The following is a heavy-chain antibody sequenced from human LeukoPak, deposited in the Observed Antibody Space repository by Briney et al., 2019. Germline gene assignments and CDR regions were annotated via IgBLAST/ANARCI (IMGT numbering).Heavy chain of an antibody. D-gene: IGHD2-2*01. V-gene: IGHV1-2*02. Sequence: GASVKVSCKASGYTFIDHYIHWVRQAPGQGPEWMGWINPRSGGTEYAQKFQGRVTMTRDTSINTAYMELTRLTSDDTAVDYCARDAMSDYWGQGTLVTVSS. J-gene: IGHJ4*02. CDR3: ARDAMSDY. CDR1: GYTFIDHY. CDR2: INPRSGGT.